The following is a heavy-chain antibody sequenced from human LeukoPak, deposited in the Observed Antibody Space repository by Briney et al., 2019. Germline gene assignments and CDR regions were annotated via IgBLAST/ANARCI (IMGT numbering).Heavy chain of an antibody. J-gene: IGHJ6*02. CDR2: ISHAGSSK. Sequence: GGSLRLSPAASGFTSCRFAVHWLRQAPGKGLEVVAGISHAGSSKFYADSVKGRFTIPRANSKHKLSLKMNRLRAEDTAVYYCASEHLDGDYAYYYGMDVWGQGTTVTVSS. V-gene: IGHV3-30-3*01. CDR3: ASEHLDGDYAYYYGMDV. D-gene: IGHD4-17*01. CDR1: GFTSCRFA.